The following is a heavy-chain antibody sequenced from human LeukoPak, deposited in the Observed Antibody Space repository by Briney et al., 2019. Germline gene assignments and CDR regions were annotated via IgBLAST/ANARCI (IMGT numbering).Heavy chain of an antibody. V-gene: IGHV5-51*01. CDR1: GYSFTNYW. Sequence: GESLKISCKGSGYSFTNYWIAWVRLMPGKGLEWMGIIYPDDSDTRYSPSFQGQVTISADKSISTVYLQWSSLKASDTAMYYCARIWLRAFDIWGQGTMVTVSS. CDR2: IYPDDSDT. D-gene: IGHD3-16*01. CDR3: ARIWLRAFDI. J-gene: IGHJ3*02.